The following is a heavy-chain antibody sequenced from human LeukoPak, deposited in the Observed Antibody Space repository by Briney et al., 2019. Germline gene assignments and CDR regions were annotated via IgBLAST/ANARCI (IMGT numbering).Heavy chain of an antibody. J-gene: IGHJ4*02. CDR2: IYYSGST. V-gene: IGHV4-59*01. CDR1: GGSISSYY. D-gene: IGHD3-10*01. CDR3: ARLSRGTSAGFDY. Sequence: SETLSLTCTVSGGSISSYYWNWIRQPPGKGLEWIAYIYYSGSTNYNPSLKSRVTISVDTSKNQSSLKLSSVTAVDTAVYYCARLSRGTSAGFDYWGQGTLVTVSS.